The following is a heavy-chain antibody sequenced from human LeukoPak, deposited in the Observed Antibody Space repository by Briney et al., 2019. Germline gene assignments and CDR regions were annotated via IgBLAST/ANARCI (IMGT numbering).Heavy chain of an antibody. Sequence: GGSLRLSCAASGFTFSSYAMNWLRQAPGKGLEWVTNIKQDGSEKYYVDSVKGRFTISRDNAKNSVYLQMNSLRDEDTAVSYCVRDYCSGVTCYDGYWGQGTLVTVSS. CDR2: IKQDGSEK. V-gene: IGHV3-7*04. J-gene: IGHJ4*02. D-gene: IGHD2-15*01. CDR1: GFTFSSYA. CDR3: VRDYCSGVTCYDGY.